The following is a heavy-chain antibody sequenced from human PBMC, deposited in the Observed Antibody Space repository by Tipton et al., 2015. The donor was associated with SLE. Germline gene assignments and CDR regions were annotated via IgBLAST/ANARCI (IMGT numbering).Heavy chain of an antibody. V-gene: IGHV3-23*01. Sequence: SLRLSCAASGFTFSSYAMSWVRQAPGKGLEWVSAISGSGGSTYYADSVKGRFTISRDNSKNTLYLQMNSLRAEDTAVYYCAKSLGETGEYSRNYFDYWGQGTLVTVSS. CDR3: AKSLGETGEYSRNYFDY. D-gene: IGHD6-6*01. J-gene: IGHJ4*02. CDR1: GFTFSSYA. CDR2: ISGSGGST.